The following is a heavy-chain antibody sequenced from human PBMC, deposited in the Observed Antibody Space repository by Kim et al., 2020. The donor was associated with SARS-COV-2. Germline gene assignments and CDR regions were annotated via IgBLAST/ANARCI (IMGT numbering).Heavy chain of an antibody. CDR2: IYYSGST. D-gene: IGHD1-26*01. J-gene: IGHJ6*01. V-gene: IGHV4-61*01. CDR3: ARGWGGVGVLYGMDV. Sequence: SETLSLTCTVSGGSISSSSYYWSWIRQPPGKGLEWIGCIYYSGSTNYNPSLKSRVTISVDTSKNQFSLKLSSVTAADTAVYYCARGWGGVGVLYGMDV. CDR1: GGSISSSSYY.